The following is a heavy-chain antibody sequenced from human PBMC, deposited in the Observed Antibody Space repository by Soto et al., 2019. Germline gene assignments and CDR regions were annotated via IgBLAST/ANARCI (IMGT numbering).Heavy chain of an antibody. V-gene: IGHV4-59*01. CDR3: ARNNVRGVSNSYNWMDP. Sequence: PSETLSLTCNVSGGPISSYYWSWIRQSPGKGLEWIGQIFYTGNTNYNHSLKSRVTMSVDIPKKQFSLKLRSVTTADTAIYFCARNNVRGVSNSYNWMDPWGQGTLVTVSS. J-gene: IGHJ5*02. D-gene: IGHD3-10*01. CDR1: GGPISSYY. CDR2: IFYTGNT.